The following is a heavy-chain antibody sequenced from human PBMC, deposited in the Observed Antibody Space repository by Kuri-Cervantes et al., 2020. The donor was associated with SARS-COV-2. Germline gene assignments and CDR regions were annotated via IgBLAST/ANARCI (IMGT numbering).Heavy chain of an antibody. D-gene: IGHD3-22*01. V-gene: IGHV3-23*01. CDR1: GFTFSSYA. Sequence: GGSLRLSCAASGFTFSSYAMSWVRQAPGKGLEWVSAISGSGGSTYYADSVKGRFTISRDNSKNTLYLQMNSLRAEDTAVYYCARLNYDSSGYYADYWGQGTRVTVSS. CDR2: ISGSGGST. CDR3: ARLNYDSSGYYADY. J-gene: IGHJ4*02.